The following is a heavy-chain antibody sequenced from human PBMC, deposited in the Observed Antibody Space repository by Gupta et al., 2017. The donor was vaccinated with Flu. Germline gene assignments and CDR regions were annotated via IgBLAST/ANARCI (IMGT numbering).Heavy chain of an antibody. Sequence: SPSFQGQVTISVDMSITTAYLRWNSLKASDTALYYCARHGSAIQDAFNIWGQGTMVTVSS. CDR3: ARHGSAIQDAFNI. D-gene: IGHD2-21*02. V-gene: IGHV5-51*01. J-gene: IGHJ3*02.